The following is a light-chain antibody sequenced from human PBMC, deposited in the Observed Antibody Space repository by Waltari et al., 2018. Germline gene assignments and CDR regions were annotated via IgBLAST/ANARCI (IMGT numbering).Light chain of an antibody. J-gene: IGLJ3*02. CDR3: QTYDGRISAWV. Sequence: QSVLTQPPSVSGAPGQRVTISCSGGSSNIGANYDVQWYQTFPGTAPRLLIYCSRNRPSGVPDLVSGAKSGTSASLYISGLQAEDEADYYCQTYDGRISAWVFGGGTKLTVL. CDR2: CSR. CDR1: SSNIGANYD. V-gene: IGLV1-40*01.